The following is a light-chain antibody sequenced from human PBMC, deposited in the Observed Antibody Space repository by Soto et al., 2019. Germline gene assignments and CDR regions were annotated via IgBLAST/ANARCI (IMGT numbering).Light chain of an antibody. CDR3: QQYSSYPTT. V-gene: IGKV1D-16*01. CDR2: AAS. CDR1: QGINSW. Sequence: DIQMTQSPSSLSAFVGDRVTISCRASQGINSWLAWYQQKPERALKSLIYAASTLQSGVPSRFSGSGSGTDFTLTISSLQTEDFATYYCQQYSSYPTTFGQGTKLEIK. J-gene: IGKJ2*01.